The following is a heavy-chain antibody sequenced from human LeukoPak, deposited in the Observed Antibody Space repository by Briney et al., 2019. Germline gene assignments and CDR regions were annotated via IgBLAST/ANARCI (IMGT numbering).Heavy chain of an antibody. D-gene: IGHD1-1*01. J-gene: IGHJ6*02. CDR2: TYYRSKWYY. CDR1: GDSVSSISAA. Sequence: SQTLSLTCAISGDSVSSISAAWSWIRQSPSRGLEWLGKTYYRSKWYYEYAVSVKSRITINPDTSKNQFSLQLNSVTPEDTAVYYCARERFRSGTTSAYYYYGMDVWGQGTTVTVSS. CDR3: ARERFRSGTTSAYYYYGMDV. V-gene: IGHV6-1*01.